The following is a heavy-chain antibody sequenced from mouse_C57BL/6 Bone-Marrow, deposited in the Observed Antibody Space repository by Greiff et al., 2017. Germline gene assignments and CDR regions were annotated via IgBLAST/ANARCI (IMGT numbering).Heavy chain of an antibody. CDR2: IWTGGGT. V-gene: IGHV2-9-1*01. CDR3: ARKGDPIYYGSPYAMDY. D-gene: IGHD1-1*01. J-gene: IGHJ4*01. CDR1: GFSLTSYA. Sequence: VKLVESGPGLVAPSQSLSITCTVSGFSLTSYAISWVRQPPGKGLEWLGVIWTGGGTNYNSALKSRLSISKDNSKSQVFLKMNSLQTDDTARYYCARKGDPIYYGSPYAMDYWGQGTSVTVSS.